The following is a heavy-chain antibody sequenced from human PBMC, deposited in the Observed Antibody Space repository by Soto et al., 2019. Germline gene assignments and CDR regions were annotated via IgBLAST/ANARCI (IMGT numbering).Heavy chain of an antibody. CDR3: ARRYGWLYFDY. J-gene: IGHJ4*02. V-gene: IGHV4-39*01. CDR2: IFYSGST. D-gene: IGHD6-19*01. Sequence: SETLSLTSTGSGDSISSSNYFWGWIRQPPGKGLEWIGTIFYSGSTYYNPSLKSRVTISVDTSKNQFSLRLISVTAADTALYYCARRYGWLYFDYWGQGSLVTV. CDR1: GDSISSSNYF.